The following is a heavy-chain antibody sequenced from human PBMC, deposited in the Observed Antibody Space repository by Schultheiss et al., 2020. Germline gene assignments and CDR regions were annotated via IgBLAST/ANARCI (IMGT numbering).Heavy chain of an antibody. J-gene: IGHJ4*02. CDR2: IKQDGSEK. CDR1: GFTFSSYW. CDR3: AKGGGYNSFDY. D-gene: IGHD5-24*01. V-gene: IGHV3-7*03. Sequence: GGSLRLSCAASGFTFSSYWMSWVRQAPGKGLEWVANIKQDGSEKYYVDSVKGRFTISRDNAKNSLYLQMNSLRAEDTAVYYCAKGGGYNSFDYWGQGTLVNVSS.